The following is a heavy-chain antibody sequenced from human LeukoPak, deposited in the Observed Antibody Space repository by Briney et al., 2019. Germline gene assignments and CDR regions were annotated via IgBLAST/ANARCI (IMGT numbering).Heavy chain of an antibody. Sequence: PSETLSLTCAVYGGSFSGYYWSWIRQPPGKGLEWIGEINHSGSTNYNPSLKSRVTISVDTSKNQFSLKLSSVTAADTAVYYCGRRGYRWGQGTLVTVSS. V-gene: IGHV4-34*01. J-gene: IGHJ4*02. CDR2: INHSGST. CDR3: GRRGYR. CDR1: GGSFSGYY. D-gene: IGHD6-13*01.